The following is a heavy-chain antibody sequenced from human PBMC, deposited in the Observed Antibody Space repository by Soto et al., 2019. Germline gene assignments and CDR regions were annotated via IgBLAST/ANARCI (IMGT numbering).Heavy chain of an antibody. D-gene: IGHD2-8*01. CDR2: ISGSGGST. J-gene: IGHJ6*02. Sequence: EVQLLESGGGLVQPGGSLRLSCAASGFTFSSYAMSWLRQAPGKGLEWVSTISGSGGSTYYADSVKGRFTISRDNSKNTLYLQMNSLRAEDTAVYYCAKERCEGYGMDVWGQGTTVTVSS. V-gene: IGHV3-23*01. CDR1: GFTFSSYA. CDR3: AKERCEGYGMDV.